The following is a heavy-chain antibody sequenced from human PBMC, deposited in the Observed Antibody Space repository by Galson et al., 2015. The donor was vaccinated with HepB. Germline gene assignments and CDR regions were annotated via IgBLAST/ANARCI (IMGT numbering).Heavy chain of an antibody. V-gene: IGHV4-31*03. J-gene: IGHJ4*02. D-gene: IGHD6-13*01. Sequence: LSLTCTVSGGSISSGGYYWSWIRQHPGKGLEWIGYIYYSGSTYYNPSLKSRVTISVDTSKNQFSLKLSSVTAADTAVYYCARFDRGKIAAAGADYWGQGTLVTVSS. CDR2: IYYSGST. CDR3: ARFDRGKIAAAGADY. CDR1: GGSISSGGYY.